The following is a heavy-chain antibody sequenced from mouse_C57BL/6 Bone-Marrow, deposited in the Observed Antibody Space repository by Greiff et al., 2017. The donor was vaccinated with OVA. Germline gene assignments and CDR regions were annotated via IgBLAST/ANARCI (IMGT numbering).Heavy chain of an antibody. CDR3: ARQTAQATAWFAY. J-gene: IGHJ3*01. Sequence: EVHLVESGPGLVKPSQSLSLTCSVPGYSITSGYYWNWIRQFPGNKLEWMGYISYDGSNNYNPSLKNRISITRDTSKNQFFLKLNSVTTEDTATYYCARQTAQATAWFAYWGQGTLVTVSA. CDR1: GYSITSGYY. D-gene: IGHD3-2*02. V-gene: IGHV3-6*01. CDR2: ISYDGSN.